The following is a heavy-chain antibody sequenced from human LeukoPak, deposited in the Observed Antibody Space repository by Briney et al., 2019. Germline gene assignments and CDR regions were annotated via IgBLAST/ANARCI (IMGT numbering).Heavy chain of an antibody. J-gene: IGHJ4*02. CDR1: GGSFSGYY. D-gene: IGHD3-10*01. Sequence: PSETLSLTCAVYGGSFSGYYWSWVRQPPGKGLEWIVEINHIGSTNYNPSLKSRVTISVVTSKNQFSLKLSSVPAADTAVYYCARGPRITMVRHPFDYWGQGTLVPVSS. V-gene: IGHV4-34*01. CDR2: INHIGST. CDR3: ARGPRITMVRHPFDY.